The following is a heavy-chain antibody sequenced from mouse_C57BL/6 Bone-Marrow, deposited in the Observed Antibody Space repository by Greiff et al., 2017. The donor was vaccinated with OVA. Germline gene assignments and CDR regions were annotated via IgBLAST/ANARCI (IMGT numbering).Heavy chain of an antibody. D-gene: IGHD2-1*01. CDR3: AIYGTDYAMDY. V-gene: IGHV1-82*01. CDR2: IYPGDGDT. J-gene: IGHJ4*01. CDR1: GYAFSSSW. Sequence: QVQLQQSGPELVKPGASVKISCKASGYAFSSSWMNWVKQRPGKGLEWIGRIYPGDGDTNYNGKFKGKATLTADKSSSTAYMQLSSLTSEDSAVYFCAIYGTDYAMDYWGQGTSVTVSS.